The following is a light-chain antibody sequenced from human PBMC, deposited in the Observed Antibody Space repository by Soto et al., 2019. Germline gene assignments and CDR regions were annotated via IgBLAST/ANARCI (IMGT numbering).Light chain of an antibody. J-gene: IGKJ1*01. V-gene: IGKV3-15*01. CDR1: RSVSSN. Sequence: ETVMTQSPATLSVSPGERVTLSCRASRSVSSNLAWYQQKPGQAPRLLVYGASTRATGIPARFSGSGSGTEFTLTISSLQSEDFAVYYCQQSNNWTKTFGQGTKVEIK. CDR3: QQSNNWTKT. CDR2: GAS.